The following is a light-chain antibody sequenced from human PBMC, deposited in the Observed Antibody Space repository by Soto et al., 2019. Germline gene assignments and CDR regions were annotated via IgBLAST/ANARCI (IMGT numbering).Light chain of an antibody. CDR3: QVWDSSTGV. CDR2: RDS. J-gene: IGLJ2*01. V-gene: IGLV3-9*01. Sequence: SSELTQPLSVSVALGQTARITCGGNNIGSKNVHWYQQKPGLAPVLVIYRDSNRPSGIPERFSGSSSGNTATLTISRAQAGDEADYYCQVWDSSTGVFGGGTKLTVL. CDR1: NIGSKN.